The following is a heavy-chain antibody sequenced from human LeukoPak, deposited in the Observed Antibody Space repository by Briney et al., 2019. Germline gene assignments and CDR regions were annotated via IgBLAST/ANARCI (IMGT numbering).Heavy chain of an antibody. V-gene: IGHV1-46*01. CDR1: GYTFTSYY. D-gene: IGHD6-13*01. J-gene: IGHJ5*02. CDR2: INPSGGST. CDR3: ARVYSSSWYSPGGFDP. Sequence: ASVKVSCKASGYTFTSYYMHWVRQAPGQGLEWMGIINPSGGSTSYAQKFQGRVTMTRDMSTSTDYMELSSLRSEDMAVYYCARVYSSSWYSPGGFDPWGQGTLVTVSS.